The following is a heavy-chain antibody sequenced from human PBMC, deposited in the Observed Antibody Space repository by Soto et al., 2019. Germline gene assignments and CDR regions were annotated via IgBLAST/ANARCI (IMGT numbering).Heavy chain of an antibody. CDR2: IKQDGSEK. CDR1: GFTVSSYW. CDR3: ARAVDTAHHYFDS. D-gene: IGHD5-18*01. V-gene: IGHV3-7*01. Sequence: EVQLVESGGGLVQPGGSLRLSCAASGFTVSSYWMSWVRQAPGKGQEWVANIKQDGSEKYYVDSVKGRFTISRDNAKNSLYLQMNSLRAEDTAVYYCARAVDTAHHYFDSWGQGTLVTVSS. J-gene: IGHJ4*02.